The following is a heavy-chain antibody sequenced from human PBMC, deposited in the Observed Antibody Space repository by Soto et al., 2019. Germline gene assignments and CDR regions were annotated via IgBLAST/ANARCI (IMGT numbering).Heavy chain of an antibody. Sequence: SVKVSCKASGGTFSSYAISWVRQAPGQGLEWMGGIIPIFGTANYAQKFQGRVTITADKSTSTAYMELSSLRSEDTAVYYCARDEAVAAPKGWGYYYYYYGMDVWGQGTTVTVSS. CDR1: GGTFSSYA. J-gene: IGHJ6*02. CDR3: ARDEAVAAPKGWGYYYYYYGMDV. D-gene: IGHD6-19*01. CDR2: IIPIFGTA. V-gene: IGHV1-69*06.